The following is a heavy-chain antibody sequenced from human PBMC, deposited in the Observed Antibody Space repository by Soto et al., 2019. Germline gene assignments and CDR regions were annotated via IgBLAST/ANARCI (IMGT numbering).Heavy chain of an antibody. V-gene: IGHV3-21*01. D-gene: IGHD2-15*01. J-gene: IGHJ6*03. CDR1: VFTFSSYS. CDR3: ARGLVAAAGYYYYYMDV. Sequence: PGRSLRLSWAASVFTFSSYSMNWVRQSPGQGLEWVSSISSSSSYIYYADSVKGRFTISRDNAKSSLYLQMNSLRAEDTAVYYCARGLVAAAGYYYYYMDVWGKGTTVTSP. CDR2: ISSSSSYI.